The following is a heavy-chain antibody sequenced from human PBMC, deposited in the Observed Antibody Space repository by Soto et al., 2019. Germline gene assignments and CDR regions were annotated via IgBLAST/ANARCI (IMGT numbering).Heavy chain of an antibody. CDR3: ARVGYTFWSGYYLDY. D-gene: IGHD3-3*01. Sequence: PSETLSLTCTVSGGSISSYYWSWIRQPPGKGLEWIGYIYYSGSTNYNPSLKSRVTISVDTSKNQFSLKLNSVTAADTAVYYCARVGYTFWSGYYLDYWGRGTLVTVSS. V-gene: IGHV4-59*01. CDR1: GGSISSYY. CDR2: IYYSGST. J-gene: IGHJ4*02.